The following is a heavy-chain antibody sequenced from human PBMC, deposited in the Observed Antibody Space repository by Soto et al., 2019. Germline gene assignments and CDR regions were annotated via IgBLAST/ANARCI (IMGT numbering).Heavy chain of an antibody. V-gene: IGHV1-69*01. Sequence: QVQLVQSGAEVKKPGSSVKVSCKASGGTFSTNAIAWVRQAPGQGLEWMGGIIPIFGTANYAQKFQGRVTLTADESTSIAYMQMSSLSSEDTAVYYCARHADAGSFHNWFGPWGQGTLVTVSS. J-gene: IGHJ5*02. CDR3: ARHADAGSFHNWFGP. CDR2: IIPIFGTA. CDR1: GGTFSTNA. D-gene: IGHD2-15*01.